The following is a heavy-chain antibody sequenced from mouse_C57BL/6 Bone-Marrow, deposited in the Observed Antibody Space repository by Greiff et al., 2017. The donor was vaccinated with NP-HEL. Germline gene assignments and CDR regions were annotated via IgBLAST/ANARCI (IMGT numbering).Heavy chain of an antibody. CDR1: GYTFTGYW. V-gene: IGHV1-9*01. CDR2: ILPGSGST. J-gene: IGHJ2*01. CDR3: ARSQSTMITRVYFDY. D-gene: IGHD2-4*01. Sequence: QVQLKQSGAELMKPGASVKLSCKATGYTFTGYWIEWVKQRPGHGLEWIGEILPGSGSTNYNEKFKGKATFTADTSSNTAYMQLSSLTTEDSAIYYCARSQSTMITRVYFDYWGQGTTLTVSS.